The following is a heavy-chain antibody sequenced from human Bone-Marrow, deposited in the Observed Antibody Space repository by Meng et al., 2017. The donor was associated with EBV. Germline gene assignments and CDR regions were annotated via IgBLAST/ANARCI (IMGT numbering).Heavy chain of an antibody. CDR2: INHSGST. CDR1: GGSFSGYY. D-gene: IGHD1-26*01. Sequence: QGQLKQWGAGLLTPSETLSLPCAVNGGSFSGYYGSWIRQPPGKGLEWIGEINHSGSTNYNPSLKSRVTISVDTSKNQFSLKLSSVTAADTAVYYCARGPLEWEPRGEDYWGQGTLVTVSS. J-gene: IGHJ4*02. V-gene: IGHV4-34*01. CDR3: ARGPLEWEPRGEDY.